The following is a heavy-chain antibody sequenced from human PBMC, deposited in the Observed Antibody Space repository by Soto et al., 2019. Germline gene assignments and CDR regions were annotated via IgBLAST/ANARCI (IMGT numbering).Heavy chain of an antibody. CDR3: ARSTVAYPYYHGMDV. Sequence: SVKVSCKASGGTFSSYAISWVRQAPGQGLEWMGGIIPIFGTANYAQKFQGRVTITADKSTSTAYMELSSLRSEDTAVYYCARSTVAYPYYHGMDVWGQGTTVTVSS. V-gene: IGHV1-69*06. J-gene: IGHJ6*02. CDR2: IIPIFGTA. D-gene: IGHD2-2*01. CDR1: GGTFSSYA.